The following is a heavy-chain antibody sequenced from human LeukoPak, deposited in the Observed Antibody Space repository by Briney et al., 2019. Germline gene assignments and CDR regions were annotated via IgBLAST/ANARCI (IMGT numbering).Heavy chain of an antibody. D-gene: IGHD3-3*01. J-gene: IGHJ6*03. CDR3: ARGGSFGVVYRAYHYMDV. CDR2: IYYSGST. V-gene: IGHV4-59*01. CDR1: GGSISSYY. Sequence: SETLSLTCTVSGGSISSYYWSWIRQPPGKGLEWIGYIYYSGSTNYNPSLKSRVTISVDTSKNQFSLKLSSVTAADTAVYYCARGGSFGVVYRAYHYMDVWGKGTTVTVSS.